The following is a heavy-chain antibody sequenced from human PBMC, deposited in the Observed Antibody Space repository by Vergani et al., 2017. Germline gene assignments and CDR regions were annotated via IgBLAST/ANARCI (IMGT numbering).Heavy chain of an antibody. CDR2: INPSGGST. D-gene: IGHD5-12*01. CDR3: ARWGGYDDLGQNFDY. J-gene: IGHJ4*02. V-gene: IGHV1-46*03. CDR1: GYTFTSYY. Sequence: QVQLVQFGAEVKKPGASVKVSCKASGYTFTSYYMHWVRQAPGQGLEWMGIINPSGGSTSYAQKFQGRVTMTRDTSTSTVYMELSSLRSEDTAVYYCARWGGYDDLGQNFDYWGQGTLVTVSS.